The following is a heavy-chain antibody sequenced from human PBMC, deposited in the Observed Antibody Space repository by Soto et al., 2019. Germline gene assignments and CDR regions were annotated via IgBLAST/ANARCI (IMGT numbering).Heavy chain of an antibody. D-gene: IGHD6-6*01. J-gene: IGHJ5*02. CDR1: GGSLSDYY. CDR2: IHYSGST. V-gene: IGHV4-59*01. CDR3: ARGGIAARKGRWFDP. Sequence: SETLSLTCTVSGGSLSDYYWTWIRQPPGKGLEWIGYIHYSGSTNYDPSLKSRVTISVDTSKNQFSLKLRSVTAADTAMYHCARGGIAARKGRWFDPWGQGAPVTVSS.